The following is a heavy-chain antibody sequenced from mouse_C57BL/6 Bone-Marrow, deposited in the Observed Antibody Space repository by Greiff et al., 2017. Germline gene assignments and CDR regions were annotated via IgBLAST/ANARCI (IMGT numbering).Heavy chain of an antibody. J-gene: IGHJ2*01. CDR3: AIYDYDDGDYFDY. CDR1: GYTFTSYG. V-gene: IGHV1-81*01. D-gene: IGHD2-4*01. Sequence: LVESGAELARPGASVKLSCKASGYTFTSYGISWVKQRTGQGLEWIGEIYPRSGNTYYNEKFKGKATLTADKSSSTAYMELRSLTSEDSAVYFCAIYDYDDGDYFDYWGQGTTLTVSS. CDR2: IYPRSGNT.